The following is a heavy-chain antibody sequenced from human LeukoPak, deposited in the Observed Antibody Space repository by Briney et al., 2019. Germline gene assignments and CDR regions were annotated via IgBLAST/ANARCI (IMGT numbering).Heavy chain of an antibody. CDR2: INPNSGGT. CDR1: GYTFTVYY. CDR3: ARVGDIYGDFWSGYNPYYFDY. V-gene: IGHV1-2*06. D-gene: IGHD3-3*01. Sequence: ASVKVSCKASGYTFTVYYMHWVRQAPGQGLEWMGRINPNSGGTNYAQKFRGRVTMTRDTSISTAYMELSRLRSDDTAVYYCARVGDIYGDFWSGYNPYYFDYWGQGTLVTVSS. J-gene: IGHJ4*02.